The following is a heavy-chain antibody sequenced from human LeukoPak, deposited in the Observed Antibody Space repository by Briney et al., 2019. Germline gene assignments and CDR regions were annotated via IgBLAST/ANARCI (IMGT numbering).Heavy chain of an antibody. J-gene: IGHJ4*02. CDR2: IWYVENSK. CDR1: GFTFSSYG. CDR3: VRQYSYDSSGYYPWDY. Sequence: GRSLRLSCAASGFTFSSYGMHWVRQAPGKGLEWVAVIWYVENSKYYADSVKGRFTISRDNSKNTLYLQMNSLRAEDTAMYYCVRQYSYDSSGYYPWDYWGQGTLVTVSS. V-gene: IGHV3-33*01. D-gene: IGHD3-22*01.